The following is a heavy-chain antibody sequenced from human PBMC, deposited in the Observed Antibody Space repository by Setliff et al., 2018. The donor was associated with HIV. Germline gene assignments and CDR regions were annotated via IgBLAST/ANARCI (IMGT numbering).Heavy chain of an antibody. V-gene: IGHV4-59*12. CDR1: DSAMDSYY. CDR3: ARVVPEVVYGAYWFDP. CDR2: IYWTGKT. Sequence: SETLSLTCTVSDSAMDSYYWSWVRQSPGRGLEYIGYIYWTGKTDYNPSLKSRVTISLDTSGNQFSLKLNSVTGADTAVYYCARVVPEVVYGAYWFDPWGQGTLVTVSS. D-gene: IGHD4-17*01. J-gene: IGHJ5*02.